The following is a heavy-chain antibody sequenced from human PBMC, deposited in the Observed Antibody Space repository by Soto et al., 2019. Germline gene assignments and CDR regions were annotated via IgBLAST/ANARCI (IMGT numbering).Heavy chain of an antibody. D-gene: IGHD1-26*01. Sequence: GASVKVSCKASGYTFTSYAMHWVRQSPGQRLEWMGWINAGNGNTKYSQKFQGRVTITRDTSASTAYMELSRLRSEDTAVYYCARGGSLYWYFDLWGRGTLVTVSS. CDR1: GYTFTSYA. V-gene: IGHV1-3*01. CDR2: INAGNGNT. CDR3: ARGGSLYWYFDL. J-gene: IGHJ2*01.